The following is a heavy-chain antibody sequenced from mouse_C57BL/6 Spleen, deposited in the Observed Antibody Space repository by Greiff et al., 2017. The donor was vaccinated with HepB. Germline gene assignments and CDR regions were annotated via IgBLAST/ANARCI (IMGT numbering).Heavy chain of an antibody. CDR1: GYAFSSSW. CDR2: IYPGDGDT. CDR3: ARGLLRSVAWFAY. V-gene: IGHV1-82*01. Sequence: VQLQQSGPELVKPGASVKISCKASGYAFSSSWMNWVKQRPGKGLEWIGRIYPGDGDTNYNGKFKGKATLTADKSSSTAYMQLSSLTYEDSAVYVCARGLLRSVAWFAYWGQGTLVTVSA. D-gene: IGHD1-1*01. J-gene: IGHJ3*01.